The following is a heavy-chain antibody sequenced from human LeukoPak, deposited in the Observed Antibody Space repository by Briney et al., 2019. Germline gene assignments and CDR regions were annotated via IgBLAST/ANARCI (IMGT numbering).Heavy chain of an antibody. D-gene: IGHD3-22*01. CDR3: VRDWGYDSSGYWQKYFDT. CDR1: GFTFTTFW. J-gene: IGHJ4*02. CDR2: INHDGSST. Sequence: PGGSLRLSCATSGFTFTTFWMHWVRQAPGKGLVWVSRINHDGSSTNYADSVKGRFTISRDNAMNTVYLQMNSLRAEDTAVYYCVRDWGYDSSGYWQKYFDTWGQGTLVTVSS. V-gene: IGHV3-74*01.